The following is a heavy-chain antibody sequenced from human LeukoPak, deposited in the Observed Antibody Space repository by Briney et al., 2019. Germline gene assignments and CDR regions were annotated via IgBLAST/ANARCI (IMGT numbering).Heavy chain of an antibody. V-gene: IGHV3-23*01. CDR1: GFTFSSYA. Sequence: PGGSLRLSCAASGFTFSSYAMSWVRQAPGKGLERVSAISGSGGSTYYADSVKGRFTISRDNSKNTLYLQMNSLRAEDTAVYYCAKDPHFGVVIISHFDYWGQGTLVTVSS. CDR3: AKDPHFGVVIISHFDY. D-gene: IGHD3-3*01. J-gene: IGHJ4*02. CDR2: ISGSGGST.